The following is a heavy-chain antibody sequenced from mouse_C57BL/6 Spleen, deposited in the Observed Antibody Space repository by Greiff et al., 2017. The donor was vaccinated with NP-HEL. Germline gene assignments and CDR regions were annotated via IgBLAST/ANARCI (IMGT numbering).Heavy chain of an antibody. Sequence: QVQLKQPGAELVKPGASVKLSCKASGYTFTSYWMHWVKQRPGQGLEWIGMIHPNSGSTNYNEKFKSKATLTVDKSSSTAYMQLSSLTSEDSAVYYCARRIYDFAWFAYWGQGTLVTVSA. V-gene: IGHV1-64*01. CDR1: GYTFTSYW. CDR2: IHPNSGST. D-gene: IGHD2-3*01. J-gene: IGHJ3*01. CDR3: ARRIYDFAWFAY.